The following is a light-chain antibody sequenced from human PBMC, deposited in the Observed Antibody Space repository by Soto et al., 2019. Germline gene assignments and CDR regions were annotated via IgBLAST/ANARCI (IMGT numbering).Light chain of an antibody. J-gene: IGKJ2*01. CDR3: QQYGDSPPEYP. Sequence: EIVLTQSPGTLSLSPGERATLSCRASQIVSSTYLAWYQQKPGQAPRLLIYGTSSRPTGIPDRFSGSGSGTDFTLTISRLEPEDFAVYYCQQYGDSPPEYPFGQGTKLEI. V-gene: IGKV3-20*01. CDR1: QIVSSTY. CDR2: GTS.